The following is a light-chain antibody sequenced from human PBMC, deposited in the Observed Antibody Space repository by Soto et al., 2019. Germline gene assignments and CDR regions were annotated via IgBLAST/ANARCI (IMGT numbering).Light chain of an antibody. V-gene: IGKV3-20*01. J-gene: IGKJ1*01. Sequence: EIVLAHSPATLSFSPGERATLSCRASQSVDRYLAWFQQKPGQAPRLLIYGASSRATGIPDRFSGSGSGTDFTLTISRLEPEDFAVYYCQQYGSSPRTFGQGTKVDIK. CDR1: QSVDRY. CDR2: GAS. CDR3: QQYGSSPRT.